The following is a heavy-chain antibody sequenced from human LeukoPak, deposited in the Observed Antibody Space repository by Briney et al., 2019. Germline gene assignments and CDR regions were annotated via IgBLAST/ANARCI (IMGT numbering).Heavy chain of an antibody. D-gene: IGHD1-26*01. CDR2: ITPFNGNT. V-gene: IGHV1-45*02. J-gene: IGHJ3*02. Sequence: ASVKVSCKASGDTFTSYYMHWVRQAPGQALEWMGWITPFNGNTNYAQKFQDRVTITRDRSMSTAYMELSSLRSEDTAMYYCATRGPSGSYYDAEAFDIWGQGTMVTVSS. CDR1: GDTFTSYY. CDR3: ATRGPSGSYYDAEAFDI.